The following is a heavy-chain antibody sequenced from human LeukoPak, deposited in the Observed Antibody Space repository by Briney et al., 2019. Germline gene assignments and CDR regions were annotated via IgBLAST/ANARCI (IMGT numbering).Heavy chain of an antibody. CDR2: IYYSGST. V-gene: IGHV4-59*01. D-gene: IGHD3-22*01. Sequence: SETLSLTCTVSGGSISSYYWSWLRQPPAKGLEGIGYIYYSGSTNYNPSLMSRGTTSVDTSKNQFSLKLSYVTAADTAVYYCARSAYYYDSSGYYFYYYYYMDVWGKGTTVTVSS. J-gene: IGHJ6*03. CDR1: GGSISSYY. CDR3: ARSAYYYDSSGYYFYYYYYMDV.